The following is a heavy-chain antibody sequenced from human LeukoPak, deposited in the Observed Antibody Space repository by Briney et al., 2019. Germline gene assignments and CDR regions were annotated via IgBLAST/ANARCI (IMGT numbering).Heavy chain of an antibody. CDR2: ISAYNGNT. Sequence: ASVKVSCKASGYTFINSGISWVRQAPGQGLEWMGWISAYNGNTKYAQSLQGRVTMTTDTSTSTAYMELRSLRSDDTAVYYCAREKGVYYDSSGYYYGGGFDPWGQGTLVTVSS. J-gene: IGHJ5*02. CDR3: AREKGVYYDSSGYYYGGGFDP. D-gene: IGHD3-22*01. CDR1: GYTFINSG. V-gene: IGHV1-18*01.